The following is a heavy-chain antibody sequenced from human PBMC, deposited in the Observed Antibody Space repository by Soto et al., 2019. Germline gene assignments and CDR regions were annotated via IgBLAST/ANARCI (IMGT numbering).Heavy chain of an antibody. CDR1: GGSFSGYY. D-gene: IGHD6-13*01. V-gene: IGHV4-34*01. J-gene: IGHJ6*03. CDR2: INHSGST. Sequence: SETLSLTCAVYGGSFSGYYWSWIRQPPGKGLEWIGEINHSGSTNYNPSLKSRVTISVDTSKNQFSLKLSSVTAADTAVYYCARGTYSPIYYYYYMDVWGKGTTVTVSS. CDR3: ARGTYSPIYYYYYMDV.